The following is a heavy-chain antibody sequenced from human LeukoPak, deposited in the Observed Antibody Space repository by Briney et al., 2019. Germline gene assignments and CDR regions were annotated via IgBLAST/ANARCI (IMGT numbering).Heavy chain of an antibody. CDR1: GDSISRVDYY. V-gene: IGHV4-30-4*08. CDR2: IYYSGST. Sequence: TSQTLSLTCTISGDSISRVDYYWSWIRQPPGQGLAWIGYIYYSGSTYYNPSLKSRVTISVDTSKNQFSLKLSSVTAADTAVYYCARSCGDYYFDYWGQGTLVTVSS. D-gene: IGHD4-17*01. CDR3: ARSCGDYYFDY. J-gene: IGHJ4*02.